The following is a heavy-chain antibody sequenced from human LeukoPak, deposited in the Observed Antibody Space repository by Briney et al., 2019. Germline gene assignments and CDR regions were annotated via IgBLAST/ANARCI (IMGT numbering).Heavy chain of an antibody. V-gene: IGHV4-30-2*01. D-gene: IGHD6-13*01. CDR3: ARGTAAASFDWFDP. J-gene: IGHJ5*02. CDR2: IYHSGST. CDR1: GGSISSGGYS. Sequence: PSETLSLTCAVSGGSISSGGYSWSWIRQPPGKGLEWIGYIYHSGSTYYNPSLKSRVTISVDRSKNQFSLKLSSVTAADTAVYYCARGTAAASFDWFDPWGQGTLVTVSS.